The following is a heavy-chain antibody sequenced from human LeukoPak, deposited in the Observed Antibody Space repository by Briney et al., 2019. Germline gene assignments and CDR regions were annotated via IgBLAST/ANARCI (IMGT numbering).Heavy chain of an antibody. V-gene: IGHV3-21*01. D-gene: IGHD3-10*01. CDR1: GFTFSGYD. CDR3: SRAPYGSGTYWYFDL. J-gene: IGHJ2*01. Sequence: GGSLRLSCAASGFTFSGYDMNWVRQAPGKGLEWVSSISASSSYIYFADSVKGRFTISRDNAENSLYLQMNSLRAEDTAVYYCSRAPYGSGTYWYFDLWGRGTLVTVSS. CDR2: ISASSSYI.